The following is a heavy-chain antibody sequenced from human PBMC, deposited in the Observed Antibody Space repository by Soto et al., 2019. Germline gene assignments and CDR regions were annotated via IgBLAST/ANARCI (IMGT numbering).Heavy chain of an antibody. J-gene: IGHJ3*01. CDR2: ISGSGDKT. CDR3: AKVHSWGDGSPSHLDF. D-gene: IGHD3-16*01. CDR1: EFTFNNYA. V-gene: IGHV3-23*01. Sequence: PGGSLRLSCAACEFTFNNYAMNWVRQAPGKGLDWVSVISGSGDKTYYADSVKGRFTISRDNSKNIVYLQINSLRAEDTAVYFCAKVHSWGDGSPSHLDFWGQGTLVTVSS.